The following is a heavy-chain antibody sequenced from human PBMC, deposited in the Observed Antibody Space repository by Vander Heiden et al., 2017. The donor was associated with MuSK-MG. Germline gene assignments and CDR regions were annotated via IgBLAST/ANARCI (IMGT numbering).Heavy chain of an antibody. J-gene: IGHJ4*02. CDR3: AADVYYGSGSFQFDY. Sequence: QMQLVQSGPEVKKPGTSVKVSCKASGFTFNSSAVQWVRQARGQRLEWIGWIVVGSGNTNYAQKFQERVTITRDMSTSTAYMELSSLRSEDTAVYYCAADVYYGSGSFQFDYWGQGTLVTVSS. CDR2: IVVGSGNT. CDR1: GFTFNSSA. D-gene: IGHD3-10*01. V-gene: IGHV1-58*01.